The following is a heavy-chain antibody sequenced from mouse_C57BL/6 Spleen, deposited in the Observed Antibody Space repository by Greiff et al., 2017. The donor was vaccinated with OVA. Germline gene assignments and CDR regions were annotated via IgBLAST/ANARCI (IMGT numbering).Heavy chain of an antibody. CDR3: ARYDFRDYGSSYLDY. Sequence: VQLQQSGPVLVKPGASVKMSCKASGYTFTDYYMNWVKQSHGKSLEWIGVINPYNGGTSYNQKFKGKATLTVDKSSSTAYMELNSLTSEDSAVYYCARYDFRDYGSSYLDYWGQGTTLTVSS. D-gene: IGHD1-1*01. V-gene: IGHV1-19*01. CDR1: GYTFTDYY. J-gene: IGHJ2*01. CDR2: INPYNGGT.